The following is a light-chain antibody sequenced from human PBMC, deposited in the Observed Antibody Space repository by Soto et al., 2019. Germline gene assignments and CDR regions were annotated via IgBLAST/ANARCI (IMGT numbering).Light chain of an antibody. CDR3: QQRSNWPLT. Sequence: EIVLTQSPGTLSLSPGERAALYCRASQSVSSSYLAWYQQKPGQAPRLLIYGTSIRATGIPARFSGSGSGTDFTLTISSLEPEDFAVYYCQQRSNWPLTFGQGTRLEIK. V-gene: IGKV3D-20*02. CDR1: QSVSSSY. CDR2: GTS. J-gene: IGKJ5*01.